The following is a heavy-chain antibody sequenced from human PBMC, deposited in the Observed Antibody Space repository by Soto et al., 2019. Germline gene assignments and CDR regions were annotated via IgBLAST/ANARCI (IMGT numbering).Heavy chain of an antibody. J-gene: IGHJ5*02. CDR2: IYYSGST. D-gene: IGHD2-15*01. CDR1: CGSISSSIYY. V-gene: IGHV4-39*01. CDR3: ARPVVAARNWFDP. Sequence: LSLTCTVSCGSISSSIYYWGWIRQPPGKGLEWIGSIYYSGSTYYNPSLKSRVTISVDTSKNQFSLKLSSVTAADTAVYYCARPVVAARNWFDPWGQGTLVTVSS.